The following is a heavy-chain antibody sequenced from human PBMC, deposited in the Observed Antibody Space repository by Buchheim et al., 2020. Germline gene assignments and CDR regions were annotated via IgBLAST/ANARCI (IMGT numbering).Heavy chain of an antibody. CDR1: GYTFTGYY. D-gene: IGHD6-19*01. CDR3: ARGASSGWYRELLRGGDYYYGMDV. J-gene: IGHJ6*02. V-gene: IGHV1-2*04. CDR2: INPNSGGT. Sequence: QVQLVQSGAEVKKPGASVKVSCKASGYTFTGYYMHWVRQAPGQGLEWMGWINPNSGGTNYAQKFQGWVTMTRDTSISTAYMELSRLRSDDTAVYYCARGASSGWYRELLRGGDYYYGMDVWGQGTT.